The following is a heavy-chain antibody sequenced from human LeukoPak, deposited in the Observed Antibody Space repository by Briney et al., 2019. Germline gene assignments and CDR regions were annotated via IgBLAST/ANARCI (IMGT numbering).Heavy chain of an antibody. CDR1: GGSVSNGTYY. J-gene: IGHJ3*02. D-gene: IGHD3-10*01. CDR2: IFYSGST. V-gene: IGHV4-61*01. CDR3: ARDVYGSGSYYAFDM. Sequence: SETLSLTCTVSGGSVSNGTYYWSWIRQPPGKELEWIGYIFYSGSTNYNPSLKSRVTISVDTSKNQFSLKLSSVTAADTAVYYCARDVYGSGSYYAFDMWGQGTMVTVSS.